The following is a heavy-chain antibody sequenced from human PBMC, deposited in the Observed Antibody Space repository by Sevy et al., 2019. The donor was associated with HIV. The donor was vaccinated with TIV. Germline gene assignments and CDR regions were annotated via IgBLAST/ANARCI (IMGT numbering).Heavy chain of an antibody. Sequence: GGSLRLSCAASGFSVSSNYMSWVRQAPGKGPEWVSVIHSGGKISYADSVKGRFTISRDNSKNSLFLQMNSLRADDSAVYYCALERLSSAVAEYFHNWGQGTLVTVSS. J-gene: IGHJ1*01. CDR2: IHSGGKI. V-gene: IGHV3-53*05. CDR1: GFSVSSNY. CDR3: ALERLSSAVAEYFHN. D-gene: IGHD1-1*01.